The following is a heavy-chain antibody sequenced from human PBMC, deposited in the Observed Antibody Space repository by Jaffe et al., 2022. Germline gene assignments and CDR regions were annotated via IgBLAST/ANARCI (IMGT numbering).Heavy chain of an antibody. J-gene: IGHJ4*02. V-gene: IGHV4-38-2*01. CDR2: IYHSGST. CDR1: GYSISSGYY. CDR3: ASPGRGGSYPPDEYYFDY. D-gene: IGHD1-26*01. Sequence: QVQLQESGPGLVKPSETLSLTCAVSGYSISSGYYWGWIRQPPGKGLEWIGSIYHSGSTYYNPSLKSRVTISVDTSKNQFSLKLSSVTAADTAVYYCASPGRGGSYPPDEYYFDYWGQGTLVTVSS.